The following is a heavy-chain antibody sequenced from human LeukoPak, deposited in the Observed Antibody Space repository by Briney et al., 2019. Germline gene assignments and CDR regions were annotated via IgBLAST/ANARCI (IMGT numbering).Heavy chain of an antibody. CDR1: GGTFSSYA. Sequence: ASVKVSCKASGGTFSSYAISWVRQAPGQGLEWMGRIIPIFGIANYAQKFQGRVTITADKSTSTAYMELSSLRSEDTAVYYCALRYCSGGSCYSGAWFDPWDQGTLVTVSS. D-gene: IGHD2-15*01. CDR2: IIPIFGIA. J-gene: IGHJ5*02. CDR3: ALRYCSGGSCYSGAWFDP. V-gene: IGHV1-69*04.